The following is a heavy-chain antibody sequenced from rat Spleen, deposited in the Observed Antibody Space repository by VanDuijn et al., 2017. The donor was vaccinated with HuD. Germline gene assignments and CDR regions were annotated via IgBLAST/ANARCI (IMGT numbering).Heavy chain of an antibody. D-gene: IGHD1-4*01. V-gene: IGHV5S13*01. Sequence: EVQLVESGGGLVQPGRSLKLSCAASGFTFSDYGMAWVRQAPTKGLEWVTSISTSGGSTYYRDSVKGRFTISRDNAVNTVYLQMNSLRSEDTATYYCAVAGFGYWGQGTLVTVSS. J-gene: IGHJ3*01. CDR3: AVAGFGY. CDR1: GFTFSDYG. CDR2: ISTSGGST.